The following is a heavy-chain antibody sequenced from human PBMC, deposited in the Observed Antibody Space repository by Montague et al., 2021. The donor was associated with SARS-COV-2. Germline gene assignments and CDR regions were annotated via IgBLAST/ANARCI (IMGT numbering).Heavy chain of an antibody. Sequence: SETLSLTCTVSGDSISSFYWTWIRQPAGKGLEWIGRISHSGSTNYNPSLNSRVTMSVDTSKNQFSLKLNSVTAADTAVYYCARVVVQSHDAFDFWGQGTMVTVSS. J-gene: IGHJ4*02. D-gene: IGHD2-8*01. CDR3: ARVVVQSHDAFDF. V-gene: IGHV4-4*07. CDR1: GDSISSFY. CDR2: ISHSGST.